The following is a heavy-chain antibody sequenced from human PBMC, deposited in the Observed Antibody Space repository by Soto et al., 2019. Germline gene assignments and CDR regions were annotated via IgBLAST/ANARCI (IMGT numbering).Heavy chain of an antibody. D-gene: IGHD2-15*01. CDR1: GFSLSTSGVG. CDR2: IYWNDDK. CDR3: AHRRNWEGGTVSFDY. V-gene: IGHV2-5*01. J-gene: IGHJ4*02. Sequence: QITLKESGPTLVKPTQTLTLTCTFSGFSLSTSGVGVGWIRQPPGKALEWLALIYWNDDKRYSPSLKSRLTITKDTSKNQVVLTMTNMDPVDTATYYCAHRRNWEGGTVSFDYWGQGTLVTVSS.